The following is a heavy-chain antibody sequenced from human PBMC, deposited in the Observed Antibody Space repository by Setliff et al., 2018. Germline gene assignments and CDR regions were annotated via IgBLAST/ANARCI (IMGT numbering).Heavy chain of an antibody. CDR3: TRGQRAWSY. J-gene: IGHJ4*02. CDR2: ISAYNGNT. Sequence: ASVKVSCKASGYTFINYGLSWMRQAPGQGPEWMGWISAYNGNTNYALKLQDRVIMTADTSTNTVYLDLRSLRSDDSAMYYCTRGQRAWSYWGQGTLVTVSS. CDR1: GYTFINYG. D-gene: IGHD6-19*01. V-gene: IGHV1-18*01.